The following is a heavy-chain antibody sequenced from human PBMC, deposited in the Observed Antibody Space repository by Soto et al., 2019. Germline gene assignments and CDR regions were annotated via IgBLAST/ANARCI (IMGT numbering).Heavy chain of an antibody. V-gene: IGHV3-33*01. CDR1: GFTFSSYG. J-gene: IGHJ4*02. D-gene: IGHD1-26*01. Sequence: QVQLVESGGGVVQPGRSLRLSCAASGFTFSSYGMHWVRQAPGKWLEWVAVIWYDGSNKYYADSVKGRFTISRDNSRNTLYLQMNSLSAEDTAVYYCARVAASGSVLVTIFDSWGQGTLVTVSS. CDR2: IWYDGSNK. CDR3: ARVAASGSVLVTIFDS.